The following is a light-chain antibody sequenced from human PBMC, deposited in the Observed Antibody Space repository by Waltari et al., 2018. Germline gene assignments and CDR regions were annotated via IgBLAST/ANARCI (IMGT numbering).Light chain of an antibody. CDR3: SSYTSSSTLAV. CDR2: DVS. Sequence: QSALTQPASVSGSPGQSITIPCTGTSSDVGGYNYVSWYQQHPGKAPKVMIYDVSNRPSGVSNRFSGSKSGNTASLTISGLQGEDEADYYCSSYTSSSTLAVFGGGTKLTVL. V-gene: IGLV2-14*01. J-gene: IGLJ3*02. CDR1: SSDVGGYNY.